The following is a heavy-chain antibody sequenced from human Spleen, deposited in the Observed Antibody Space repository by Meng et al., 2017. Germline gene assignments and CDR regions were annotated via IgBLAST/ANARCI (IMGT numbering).Heavy chain of an antibody. CDR1: GGSMSSGNYY. CDR2: LYYSGST. V-gene: IGHV4-39*07. J-gene: IGHJ4*02. D-gene: IGHD4-23*01. CDR3: AREDYGGSLGYFDY. Sequence: QVQLRESGPALVKPSETLSLTCTVSGGSMSSGNYYWSWIRQPPGKGLEWIGSLYYSGSTNYNPSLKSRVTMSVDKSKNQFSLKLRSVTAADTAVYYCAREDYGGSLGYFDYWGQGILVTVSS.